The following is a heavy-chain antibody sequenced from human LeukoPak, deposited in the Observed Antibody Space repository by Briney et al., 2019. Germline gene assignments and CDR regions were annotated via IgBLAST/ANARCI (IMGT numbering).Heavy chain of an antibody. D-gene: IGHD2-21*02. J-gene: IGHJ4*02. CDR3: ARVICGGDCYSDGCFDY. Sequence: GRSLRLSCAASGFTFRTSPMHWVRQAPGKGLEWVAVISYDGSNKYYADSAKGRFTISRDNSKNTLYLQMNSLRAEDTAVYYCARVICGGDCYSDGCFDYWGQGTLVTVSS. CDR2: ISYDGSNK. V-gene: IGHV3-30-3*01. CDR1: GFTFRTSP.